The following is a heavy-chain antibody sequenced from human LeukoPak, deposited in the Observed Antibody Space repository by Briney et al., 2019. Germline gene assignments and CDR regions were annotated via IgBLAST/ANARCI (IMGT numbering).Heavy chain of an antibody. CDR1: GGTFSSYA. CDR3: ARDRAAAGRGYNWFDP. CDR2: IITIFGTA. V-gene: IGHV1-69*05. J-gene: IGHJ5*02. D-gene: IGHD6-13*01. Sequence: GASVKVSCKASGGTFSSYAISWVRQAPGQGLEWMGRIITIFGTANYAEKLQGRVTITTDESTSTAYMELSSLRSEDTAVYYCARDRAAAGRGYNWFDPWGQGTLVTVSS.